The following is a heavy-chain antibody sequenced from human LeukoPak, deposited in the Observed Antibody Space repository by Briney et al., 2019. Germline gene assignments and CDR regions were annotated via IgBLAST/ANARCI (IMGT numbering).Heavy chain of an antibody. CDR2: MYYSGST. V-gene: IGHV4-39*01. CDR3: ARGFRGDNFDY. CDR1: GGSISSSSYY. J-gene: IGHJ4*02. Sequence: PSGTLSLTCTVSGGSISSSSYYWGWIRQPPGKGLESIGSMYYSGSTYYNPSLKSRVTISVDTSKNQFSLKLRSVGDADTAVYYCARGFRGDNFDYWGQGTLVTVSS. D-gene: IGHD7-27*01.